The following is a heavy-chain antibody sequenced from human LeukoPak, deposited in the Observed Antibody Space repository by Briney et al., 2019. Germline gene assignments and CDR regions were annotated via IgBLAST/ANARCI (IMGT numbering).Heavy chain of an antibody. CDR2: ISNDGSNK. CDR3: AKDKALAVTGTDGMDV. V-gene: IGHV3-30-3*01. Sequence: GGSLSLSCAASGFTFTRYAMHWVRQAPGEGLEWVAIISNDGSNKYYADSVQGRFTISRDNSKNTLYLQMNSLTSEDTAVYYCAKDKALAVTGTDGMDVWGQGTTVTVSS. D-gene: IGHD2-21*02. J-gene: IGHJ6*02. CDR1: GFTFTRYA.